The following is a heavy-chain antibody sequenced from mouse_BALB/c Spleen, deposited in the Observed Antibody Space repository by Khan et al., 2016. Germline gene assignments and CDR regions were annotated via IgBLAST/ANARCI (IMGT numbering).Heavy chain of an antibody. CDR2: INPSSGYT. CDR3: ARSRRMEGSYLFDY. D-gene: IGHD1-1*02. J-gene: IGHJ2*01. V-gene: IGHV1-4*01. Sequence: QVQLKQSGAELARPGASVKMSCKASGYTFTIYTMHWVKQRPGQGLEWIGYINPSSGYTNYNQKFKDKATLTADKSSSTAYMQLSSLTSEDSAVYYCARSRRMEGSYLFDYWGQGTTLTVSS. CDR1: GYTFTIYT.